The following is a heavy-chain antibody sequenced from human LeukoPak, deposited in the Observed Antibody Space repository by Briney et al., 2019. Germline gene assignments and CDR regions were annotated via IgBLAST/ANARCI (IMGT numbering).Heavy chain of an antibody. D-gene: IGHD3-16*01. CDR1: GYTFTGYY. CDR2: INPNSGDT. CDR3: ARDQGALMFDY. V-gene: IGHV1-2*02. J-gene: IGHJ4*02. Sequence: ASVKVSCKASGYTFTGYYMHWVRQAPGQGLEWMGWINPNSGDTNYAQKFQGRVTMTRDTSISTAYMELSRLRSDDTAVYYCARDQGALMFDYWGQGTLVTVS.